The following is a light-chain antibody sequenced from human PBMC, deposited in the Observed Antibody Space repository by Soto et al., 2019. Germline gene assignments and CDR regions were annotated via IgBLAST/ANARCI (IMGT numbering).Light chain of an antibody. CDR3: QKSYSTPLT. Sequence: DIQMTPSPSSLSASVGDRVTITCRASQSISSYLNWYQQKPGKAPKLLIYAASSLQSGVPSMFSGSGSGTDFALTISSLQPEDFATYYCQKSYSTPLTFGGGTKVDIK. CDR1: QSISSY. CDR2: AAS. J-gene: IGKJ4*01. V-gene: IGKV1-39*01.